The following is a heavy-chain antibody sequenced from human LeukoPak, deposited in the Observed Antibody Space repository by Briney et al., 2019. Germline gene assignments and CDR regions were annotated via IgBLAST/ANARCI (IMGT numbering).Heavy chain of an antibody. CDR3: ARGSAYSYGVY. Sequence: SVKVSCKASGYTFTSYYIHWVRQAPGQGLEWMGGIIPIFGTANYAQKFQGRVTITADKSTSTAYTELSSLRSEDTAVYYCARGSAYSYGVYWGQGTLVTVSS. CDR1: GYTFTSYY. D-gene: IGHD5-18*01. CDR2: IIPIFGTA. V-gene: IGHV1-69*06. J-gene: IGHJ4*02.